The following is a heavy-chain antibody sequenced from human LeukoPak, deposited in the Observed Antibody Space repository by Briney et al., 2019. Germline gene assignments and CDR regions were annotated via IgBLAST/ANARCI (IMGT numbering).Heavy chain of an antibody. CDR2: ISGSGGST. D-gene: IGHD2-2*01. V-gene: IGHV3-23*01. CDR3: ARAPTVLVGYCSSASCQADY. Sequence: GGSLRLSCAASGFTFSSYAMSWVRQAPGKGLEWVSAISGSGGSTYYADSVKGRFTISRDNAKNSLFLQMNSLRAEDTAVYYCARAPTVLVGYCSSASCQADYWGQGTLVTVSS. CDR1: GFTFSSYA. J-gene: IGHJ4*02.